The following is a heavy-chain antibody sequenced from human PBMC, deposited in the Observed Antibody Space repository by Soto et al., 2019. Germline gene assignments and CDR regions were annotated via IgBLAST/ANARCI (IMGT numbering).Heavy chain of an antibody. Sequence: PGESLKISCQGSGYTFNSFWIGWVRQMSGEGLEWMGLMFPWTSDTRYSPSFQGHVSISVDRSTGTGYLQWNSLKASDTAMYYCVTTRDGTTFFPHWGQGTPVTVSS. CDR3: VTTRDGTTFFPH. D-gene: IGHD1-7*01. CDR2: MFPWTSDT. CDR1: GYTFNSFW. V-gene: IGHV5-51*01. J-gene: IGHJ4*02.